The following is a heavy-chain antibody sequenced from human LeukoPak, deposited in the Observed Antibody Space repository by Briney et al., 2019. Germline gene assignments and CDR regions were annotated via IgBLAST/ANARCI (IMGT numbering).Heavy chain of an antibody. J-gene: IGHJ4*02. Sequence: PSETLSLTCAVYGGSFSGYYWSWIRQPPGKGLEWIGEINHSGSTNYNPSLKSRVTISVDTSKNQFSLKLSSVTAADTAVYYCARRGYYDYVGGSYRLDYGGKETLVTVSS. CDR3: ARRGYYDYVGGSYRLDY. CDR2: INHSGST. V-gene: IGHV4-34*01. D-gene: IGHD3-16*02. CDR1: GGSFSGYY.